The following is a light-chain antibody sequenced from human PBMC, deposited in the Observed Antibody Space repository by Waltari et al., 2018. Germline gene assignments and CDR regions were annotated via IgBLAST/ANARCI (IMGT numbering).Light chain of an antibody. CDR3: QQYYAYPLT. V-gene: IGKV1-8*01. J-gene: IGKJ4*01. Sequence: AIRITQSPSSLSASTGDRVTITCRSNQDIGTYLAWNQQTPGKAPRLLLHGASTLQTGVPSRFRGSGSGTDFNITIACLQSEDFVTYFCQQYYAYPLTFGGGTKVEMK. CDR2: GAS. CDR1: QDIGTY.